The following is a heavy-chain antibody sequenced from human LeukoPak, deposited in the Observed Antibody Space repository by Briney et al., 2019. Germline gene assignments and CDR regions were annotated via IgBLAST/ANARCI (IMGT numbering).Heavy chain of an antibody. J-gene: IGHJ1*01. Sequence: SETLSLTCTVSGGSISSSSYYWGWIRQPPGKGLEWIGSIYYSGSTYYNPSLKSRVTISVDTSKNQFSLKLSSVTAADTAVYYCARDETRAPDTSIAAAGTRYFQHWGQGTLVTVSS. V-gene: IGHV4-39*07. CDR2: IYYSGST. CDR1: GGSISSSSYY. CDR3: ARDETRAPDTSIAAAGTRYFQH. D-gene: IGHD6-13*01.